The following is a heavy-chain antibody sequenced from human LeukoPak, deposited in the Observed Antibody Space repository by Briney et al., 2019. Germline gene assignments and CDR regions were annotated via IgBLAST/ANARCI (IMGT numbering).Heavy chain of an antibody. CDR2: IIPIFGTA. Sequence: SVKVSCKASGGTFSSYAISWVRQAPGQGLEWMGGIIPIFGTANYAQKFQGRVTITADEFTSTAYMELNSLRSEDTAVYYCARDLGYSSGWYYFDYWGQGTLVTVSS. J-gene: IGHJ4*02. D-gene: IGHD6-19*01. CDR3: ARDLGYSSGWYYFDY. V-gene: IGHV1-69*01. CDR1: GGTFSSYA.